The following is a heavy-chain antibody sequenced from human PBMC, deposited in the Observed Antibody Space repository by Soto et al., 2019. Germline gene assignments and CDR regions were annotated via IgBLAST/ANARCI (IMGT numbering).Heavy chain of an antibody. CDR3: ARDWTWSGLLTDYYYGMDV. D-gene: IGHD3-3*01. V-gene: IGHV1-18*01. CDR1: GYTFTSYG. J-gene: IGHJ6*02. Sequence: ASVKVSCKASGYTFTSYGISWVRQAPGQGLEWMGWISAYNGNTNYAQKLQGRVTMTTDTSTSTAYMELRSLRSDDTAVYYCARDWTWSGLLTDYYYGMDVWGQGTTVTVSS. CDR2: ISAYNGNT.